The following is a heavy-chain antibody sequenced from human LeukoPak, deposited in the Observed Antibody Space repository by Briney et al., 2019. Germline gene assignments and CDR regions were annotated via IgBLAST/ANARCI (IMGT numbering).Heavy chain of an antibody. Sequence: ESGPALVQPTQPLTLTCTFSGFSLSTSGMCVSWIRQPPGKALEWLTLIDWDDDKYYSQFLKTRLNISTDTSKNQVVLTMTNMDAVDTATYYCARIRGYSSGWYEDYWGQGTLVTVSS. CDR1: GFSLSTSGMC. J-gene: IGHJ4*02. V-gene: IGHV2-70*01. D-gene: IGHD6-19*01. CDR2: IDWDDDK. CDR3: ARIRGYSSGWYEDY.